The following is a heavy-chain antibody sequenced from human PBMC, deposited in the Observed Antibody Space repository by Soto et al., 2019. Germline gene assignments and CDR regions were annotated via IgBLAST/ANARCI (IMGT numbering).Heavy chain of an antibody. Sequence: TGGSLRLSCAASGFTVSSNYMSWVRQAPGKGLEWVSVIYSGGSTYYADSVKGRFTISRDNSKNTLYLQMNSLRAEDTAVYYCAKDYSSSSEYYYYMDVWGKGTTVTVSS. CDR1: GFTVSSNY. CDR2: IYSGGST. D-gene: IGHD6-6*01. V-gene: IGHV3-53*01. CDR3: AKDYSSSSEYYYYMDV. J-gene: IGHJ6*03.